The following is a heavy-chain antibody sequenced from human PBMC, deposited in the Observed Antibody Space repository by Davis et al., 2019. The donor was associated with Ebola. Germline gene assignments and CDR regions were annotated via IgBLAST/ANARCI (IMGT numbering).Heavy chain of an antibody. CDR2: ISSGGNTI. Sequence: GGSLRLSCAASGFTFSAYYMSWIRQAPGKGLEWVSCISSGGNTIYYADSVKGRFTISRDNAKNSLYLQMDSLRAEDTAVFTCARGGSFDPWGQGTLVIVSS. V-gene: IGHV3-11*04. CDR3: ARGGSFDP. D-gene: IGHD2-15*01. CDR1: GFTFSAYY. J-gene: IGHJ5*02.